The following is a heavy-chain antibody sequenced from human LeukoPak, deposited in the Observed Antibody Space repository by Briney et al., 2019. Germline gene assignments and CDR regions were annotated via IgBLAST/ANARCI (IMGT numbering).Heavy chain of an antibody. Sequence: GGSLRLSCAASGFTFSIYAMHWVRQAPGKGLEWVSTITSTTSSTSYADSVKGRFTISRDNSKRTLYLQMNSLRAEDTAIYYCAKDPNGDYVGAFDFWGQGTLVTVSS. D-gene: IGHD4-23*01. CDR2: ITSTTSST. CDR1: GFTFSIYA. V-gene: IGHV3-23*01. J-gene: IGHJ3*01. CDR3: AKDPNGDYVGAFDF.